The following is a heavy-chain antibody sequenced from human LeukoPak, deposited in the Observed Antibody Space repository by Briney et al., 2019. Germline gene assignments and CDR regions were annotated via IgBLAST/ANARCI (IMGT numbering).Heavy chain of an antibody. Sequence: ASVKVSCKASGYTFSSYGIAWVRQAPGQGLEWMGWISGYNGNTNYAQKLQGRVSMTTDTSTTTAYMELRSLTSDDTALYYCARSSLGTITTGPFDYWGQGTLVTVSS. D-gene: IGHD5-12*01. V-gene: IGHV1-18*01. J-gene: IGHJ4*02. CDR2: ISGYNGNT. CDR1: GYTFSSYG. CDR3: ARSSLGTITTGPFDY.